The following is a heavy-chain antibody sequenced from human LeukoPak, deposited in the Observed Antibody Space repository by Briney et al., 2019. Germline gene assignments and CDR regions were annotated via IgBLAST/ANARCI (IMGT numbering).Heavy chain of an antibody. CDR1: GGSISSSSYY. V-gene: IGHV4-39*01. D-gene: IGHD2-2*01. CDR3: ARHRGGATRYAASRRYFNY. CDR2: IYYSGST. Sequence: SETLSLTCTVSGGSISSSSYYWGWIRQPPGKGLEWIGSIYYSGSTYYNPSLKSRVTISVDTSKNQFSLKLSSVTAADTAVYYSARHRGGATRYAASRRYFNYWGQGTLVTVSS. J-gene: IGHJ4*02.